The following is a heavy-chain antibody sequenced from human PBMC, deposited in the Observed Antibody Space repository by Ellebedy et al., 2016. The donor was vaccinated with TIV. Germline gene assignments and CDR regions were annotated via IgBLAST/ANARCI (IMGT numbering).Heavy chain of an antibody. CDR2: MSDGGTT. CDR1: GGSVTGYF. D-gene: IGHD6-19*01. CDR3: ARHADHGWYALDY. J-gene: IGHJ4*02. V-gene: IGHV4-59*08. Sequence: MPSETLSLTCAVSGGSVTGYFWSWVRQPPGKGLEWVAYMSDGGTTSYNPSLKSRVTISLDMSKNHFSLKLNSVTAADTAIYYCARHADHGWYALDYWGQGTLVTVSS.